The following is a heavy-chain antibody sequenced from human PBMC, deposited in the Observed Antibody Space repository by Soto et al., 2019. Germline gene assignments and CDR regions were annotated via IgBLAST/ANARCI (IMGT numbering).Heavy chain of an antibody. CDR1: GFTFSSYA. CDR3: AKLSSLGDYDY. CDR2: ISSGGGNT. V-gene: IGHV3-23*01. D-gene: IGHD4-17*01. Sequence: GGSLRLSCAASGFTFSSYAMSWVRQAPGKGLEWVSGISSGGGNTYYADSVKGRFTISRDSSKNTLYLQMNSLRAEDTAVYYCAKLSSLGDYDYWGQGTLVTVSS. J-gene: IGHJ4*02.